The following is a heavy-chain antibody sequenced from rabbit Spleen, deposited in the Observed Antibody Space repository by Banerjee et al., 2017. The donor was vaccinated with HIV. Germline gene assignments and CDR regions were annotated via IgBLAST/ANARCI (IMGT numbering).Heavy chain of an antibody. CDR3: ARTGSSWSLNL. CDR2: IDSNDGAT. Sequence: LEESGGGLVKPGGTLTLTCTVSGFSFSNNWICWVRQAPGKGLEWIACIDSNDGATDYANWPKGRFTISKTSSTTVTLQMTSLTAADTATYFCARTGSSWSLNLWGPGTLVTVS. D-gene: IGHD8-1*01. CDR1: GFSFSNNW. J-gene: IGHJ4*01. V-gene: IGHV1S45*01.